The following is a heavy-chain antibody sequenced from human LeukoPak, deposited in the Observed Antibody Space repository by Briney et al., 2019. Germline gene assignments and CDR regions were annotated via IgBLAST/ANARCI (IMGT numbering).Heavy chain of an antibody. CDR2: IYYSAST. D-gene: IGHD2-15*01. J-gene: IGHJ5*02. CDR1: GGSISSSSYY. V-gene: IGHV4-39*07. CDR3: AGAGRTKFDP. Sequence: SETLSLTCTVSGGSISSSSYYWGWIRQPPGKGLEWIGSIYYSASTYYNPSLKSRVTISVDTSKNQFSLKLSSVTAADTAVYYCAGAGRTKFDPWGQGTLVTVSS.